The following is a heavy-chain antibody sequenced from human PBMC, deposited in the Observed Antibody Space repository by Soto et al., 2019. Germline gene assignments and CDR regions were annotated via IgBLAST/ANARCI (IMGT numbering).Heavy chain of an antibody. CDR2: INHSGST. V-gene: IGHV4-34*01. CDR1: GGSFSGYY. D-gene: IGHD3-10*01. J-gene: IGHJ4*02. CDR3: ASDRITMVRGVITSTYYFDY. Sequence: SETLSLTCAVYGGSFSGYYWSWIRQPPGKGLEWIGEINHSGSTNYNPSLKSRVTISVDTSKNQFSLKLSSVTAADTAVYYCASDRITMVRGVITSTYYFDYWGQGTLVTVSS.